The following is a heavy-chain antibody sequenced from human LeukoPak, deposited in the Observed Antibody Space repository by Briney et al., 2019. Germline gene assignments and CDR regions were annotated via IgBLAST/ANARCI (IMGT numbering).Heavy chain of an antibody. V-gene: IGHV3-64*01. CDR1: KSTFSNYA. Sequence: GGSLRLSCAASKSTFSNYAMHWVRRAPGKGLEYVSAISSNGGSTYYANSVKGRFTISRDNSKNTLYLQMGSLRAEDMAVYYCARTSNYYGSGSYHNYGMDVWGQGTTVTVSS. CDR3: ARTSNYYGSGSYHNYGMDV. D-gene: IGHD3-10*01. CDR2: ISSNGGST. J-gene: IGHJ6*02.